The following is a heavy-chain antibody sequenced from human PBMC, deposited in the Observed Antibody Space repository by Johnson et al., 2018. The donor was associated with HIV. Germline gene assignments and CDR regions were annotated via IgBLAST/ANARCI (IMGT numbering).Heavy chain of an antibody. CDR1: GFTFSSYG. CDR2: ISYDGRNK. V-gene: IGHV3-30*04. Sequence: QVQLVESGGGGVQPGRSLRLSCAASGFTFSSYGMHWVRQAPGKGLEWVAVISYDGRNKHNADSVKGRFTISRDNSKNTLYLQMNSLRAEDTAVYYCAREPYYDQGAFDVWGRGTMVTVSS. CDR3: AREPYYDQGAFDV. D-gene: IGHD3-22*01. J-gene: IGHJ3*01.